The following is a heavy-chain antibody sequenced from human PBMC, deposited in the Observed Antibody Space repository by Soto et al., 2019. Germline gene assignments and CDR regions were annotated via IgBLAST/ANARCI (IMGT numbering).Heavy chain of an antibody. CDR2: ISAYNGNT. Sequence: ASVKVSCKASGYTFTSYGISWVRQAPGQGLEWMGWISAYNGNTNYAQKLQGRVTMTTDTSTSTAYMELRSLRSDDTAVYYCARTYYDFWSGYYAYYFDYWGQGTLVTVS. V-gene: IGHV1-18*01. CDR3: ARTYYDFWSGYYAYYFDY. D-gene: IGHD3-3*01. J-gene: IGHJ4*02. CDR1: GYTFTSYG.